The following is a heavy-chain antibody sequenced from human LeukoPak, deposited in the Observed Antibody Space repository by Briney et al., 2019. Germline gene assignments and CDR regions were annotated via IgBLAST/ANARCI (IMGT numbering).Heavy chain of an antibody. J-gene: IGHJ5*02. V-gene: IGHV4-39*01. CDR1: GGSISSSSYY. Sequence: SETLSLTCTVSGGSISSSSYYWGWIRQPPGKGLEWIGSIYYSGSTYYNPSLKSRVTISVDTSKNQFSLKLSSVTAADTAVYYCARHPAYDFFNWFDPWGQGTLVTVSS. CDR3: ARHPAYDFFNWFDP. D-gene: IGHD3-3*01. CDR2: IYYSGST.